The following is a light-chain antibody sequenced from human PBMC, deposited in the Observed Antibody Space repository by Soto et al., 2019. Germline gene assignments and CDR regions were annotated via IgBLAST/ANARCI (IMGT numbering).Light chain of an antibody. CDR3: QLWDSRSDHPV. CDR2: YDS. CDR1: DIGSER. J-gene: IGLJ2*01. V-gene: IGLV3-21*04. Sequence: SYVLTQPPSVSVAPGETATITCGGNDIGSERVHGYQQKPGQAPVLVIYYDSDRPSGIPERFSGSDSGNTATLAISRVEAGDEADYYCQLWDSRSDHPVFGGGTKLAVL.